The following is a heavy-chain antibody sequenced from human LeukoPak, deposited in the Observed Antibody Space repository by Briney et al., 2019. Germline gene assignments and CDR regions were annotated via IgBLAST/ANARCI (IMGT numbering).Heavy chain of an antibody. Sequence: ASVKVSCKASGGTFSSYAISWVRQAPGQGLEWMGGILPIFGKANYAQKFQGRVTITTDESTSTAYMELSSLRSEDTAVYYCAAGYCSGGSCYSGYWGQGTLVTVSS. D-gene: IGHD2-15*01. J-gene: IGHJ4*02. CDR3: AAGYCSGGSCYSGY. V-gene: IGHV1-69*05. CDR1: GGTFSSYA. CDR2: ILPIFGKA.